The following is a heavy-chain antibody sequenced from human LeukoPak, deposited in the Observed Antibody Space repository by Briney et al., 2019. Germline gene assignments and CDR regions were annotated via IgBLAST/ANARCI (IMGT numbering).Heavy chain of an antibody. D-gene: IGHD1-26*01. V-gene: IGHV3-7*01. Sequence: GGSLRLSCAASGFTFSSYSMNWVRQAPGKGLEWVANIKQDASEKDYVDSVKGRFTISRDNAKNSLYLQMNSLRAEDTAVYYCASVFSLWELDYWGQGTLVTVSS. CDR3: ASVFSLWELDY. CDR2: IKQDASEK. J-gene: IGHJ4*02. CDR1: GFTFSSYS.